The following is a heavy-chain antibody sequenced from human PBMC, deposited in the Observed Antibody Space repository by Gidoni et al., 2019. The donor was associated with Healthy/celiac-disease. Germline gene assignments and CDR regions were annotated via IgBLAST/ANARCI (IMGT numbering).Heavy chain of an antibody. CDR2: ISGSGGST. CDR1: LFTFSSYA. J-gene: IGHJ4*02. CDR3: AKDLSSYGSSGYFYYFDY. V-gene: IGHV3-23*01. D-gene: IGHD3-22*01. Sequence: EVQLLESGGGLVQPGGFLRLSCAASLFTFSSYAMSWVRLAPGKGLEWVSAISGSGGSTYYADSVKGRFTISRDNSKNTLYLQMNSLRAEDTAVYYCAKDLSSYGSSGYFYYFDYWGQGTLVTVSS.